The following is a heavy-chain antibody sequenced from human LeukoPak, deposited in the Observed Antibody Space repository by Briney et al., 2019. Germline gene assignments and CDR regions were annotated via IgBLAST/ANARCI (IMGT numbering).Heavy chain of an antibody. CDR1: GFTFSSYG. D-gene: IGHD3-22*01. J-gene: IGHJ3*02. Sequence: TGGSLRLSCAASGFTFSSYGMSWVRQAPGKGLEWVSAISGSGGSTYYADSVKGRFTISRDNSKNTRYLQMNSLRAEDTAVYYCAKELPYYYDSSGYWPDAFDIWGQGTMVTVSS. V-gene: IGHV3-23*01. CDR2: ISGSGGST. CDR3: AKELPYYYDSSGYWPDAFDI.